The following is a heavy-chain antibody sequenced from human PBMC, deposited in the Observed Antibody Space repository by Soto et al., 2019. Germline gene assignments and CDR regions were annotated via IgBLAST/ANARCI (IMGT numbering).Heavy chain of an antibody. D-gene: IGHD3-3*01. CDR3: ARDNYDFWNGYSYNWFDH. CDR1: GGAFNNYM. CDR2: INPTLGTA. Sequence: QVQLVQSGAEAKKPGSSVKVSCMASGGAFNNYMISWVRQAPGHGLEWLGRINPTLGTASYAQRFLGRVTISADISMSTSYMELSSLRSEDTALYFCARDNYDFWNGYSYNWFDHWGQGTLVTVSS. V-gene: IGHV1-69*08. J-gene: IGHJ5*02.